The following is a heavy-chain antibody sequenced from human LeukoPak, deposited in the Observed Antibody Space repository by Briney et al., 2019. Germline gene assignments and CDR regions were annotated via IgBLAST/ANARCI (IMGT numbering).Heavy chain of an antibody. CDR3: ARDWGEGYYDSSGLDAFDI. CDR1: GYTFTGYG. D-gene: IGHD3-22*01. V-gene: IGHV1-18*01. Sequence: ASVKVSCKASGYTFTGYGISWVRQAPGQGLEWMGWISAYNGNTNYAQKLQGGVTMTTDTSTSTAYMELRSLRSDDTAVYYCARDWGEGYYDSSGLDAFDIWGQGTMVTVSS. CDR2: ISAYNGNT. J-gene: IGHJ3*02.